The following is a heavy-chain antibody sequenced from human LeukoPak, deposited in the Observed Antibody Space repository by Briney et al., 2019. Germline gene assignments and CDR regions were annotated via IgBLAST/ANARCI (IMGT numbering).Heavy chain of an antibody. CDR3: ARAYYYDSSGYYPFDY. J-gene: IGHJ4*02. Sequence: GGSLRLSCAASGFTFSSYAMSWVRQAPGRGLEWVSAISGSGGSTYYADSVKGRFTISRDNSKNTLYLQMNSLRAEDTAVYYCARAYYYDSSGYYPFDYWGQGILVTVSS. CDR2: ISGSGGST. CDR1: GFTFSSYA. V-gene: IGHV3-23*01. D-gene: IGHD3-22*01.